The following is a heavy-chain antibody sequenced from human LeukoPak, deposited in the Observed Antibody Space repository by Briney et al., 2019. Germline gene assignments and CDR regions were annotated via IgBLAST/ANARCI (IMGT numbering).Heavy chain of an antibody. CDR1: GFTFSDYT. Sequence: GGSLRLSCAASGFTFSDYTMNWVRQAPGKGLEYVSSISGSSRYIYYADSVKGRFTISRDNTKSSLYLQMNSLRVEDMAVYYCARGYCGGDCYGDWGQGTLVTVSS. CDR3: ARGYCGGDCYGD. CDR2: ISGSSRYI. J-gene: IGHJ1*01. V-gene: IGHV3-21*01. D-gene: IGHD2-21*02.